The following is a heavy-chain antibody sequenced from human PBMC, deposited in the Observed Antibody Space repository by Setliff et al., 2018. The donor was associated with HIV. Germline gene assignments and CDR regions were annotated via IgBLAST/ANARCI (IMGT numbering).Heavy chain of an antibody. CDR1: GYAFNSYT. CDR3: ARIGRTPYYYYYMDV. J-gene: IGHJ6*03. D-gene: IGHD2-15*01. V-gene: IGHV1-8*01. CDR2: INPNSDNT. Sequence: ASVKVSCKASGYAFNSYTLNWVWQATGRGLEWMGWINPNSDNTAYAQKFQGRLTMTRNTSTGTVYMELSSLRSEDTAVYYCARIGRTPYYYYYMDVWGKGTTVTVSS.